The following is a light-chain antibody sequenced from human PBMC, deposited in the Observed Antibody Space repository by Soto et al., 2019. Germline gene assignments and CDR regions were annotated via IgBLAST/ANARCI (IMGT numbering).Light chain of an antibody. CDR3: CSYAGSSTYV. J-gene: IGLJ1*01. CDR1: SSDVGSYNL. Sequence: QSALTQPASVSGSPGQSIPISCTGTSSDVGSYNLVSWYQQHPGKAPKLMIYEVSKRPSGVSNRFSGSKSGNTASLTFSGLQAEDEADYYCCSYAGSSTYVFGTGTKVTVL. V-gene: IGLV2-23*02. CDR2: EVS.